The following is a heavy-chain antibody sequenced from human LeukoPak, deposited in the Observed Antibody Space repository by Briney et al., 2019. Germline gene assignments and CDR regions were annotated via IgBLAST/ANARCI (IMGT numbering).Heavy chain of an antibody. CDR1: GGSISSYY. V-gene: IGHV4-4*07. CDR3: ATTPDYGGNSAFDY. Sequence: SETLSLTCTVSGGSISSYYWSWIRQPAGKGLEWIGRIYTSGSTNYNPSLKSRVTMSVDTSKNQFSLKLSSVTAADTAVYYCATTPDYGGNSAFDYWGQGTLVTVSS. D-gene: IGHD4-23*01. CDR2: IYTSGST. J-gene: IGHJ4*02.